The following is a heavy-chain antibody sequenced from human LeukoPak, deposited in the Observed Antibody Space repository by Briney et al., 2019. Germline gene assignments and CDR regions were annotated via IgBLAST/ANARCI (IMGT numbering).Heavy chain of an antibody. Sequence: GGSLRLSCAASGFTVSSNYMNWVRQAPGKGLEWVSFVQRDGATYYADSMKGRFTISRDDSKNTLYLQVNSLRVEDTAVYYCARGSSMTTLTTIDYWGQGTLVTVSS. J-gene: IGHJ4*02. CDR2: VQRDGAT. CDR1: GFTVSSNY. CDR3: ARGSSMTTLTTIDY. V-gene: IGHV3-53*05. D-gene: IGHD4-17*01.